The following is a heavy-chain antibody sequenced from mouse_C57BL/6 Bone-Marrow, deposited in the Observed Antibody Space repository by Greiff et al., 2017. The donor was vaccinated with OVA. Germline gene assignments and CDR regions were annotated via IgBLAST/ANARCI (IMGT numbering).Heavy chain of an antibody. CDR2: LRNKPNGSTT. CDR3: ARYKGRVAVDYFDY. D-gene: IGHD1-1*01. V-gene: IGHV7-3*01. Sequence: EVQLVESGGGLVQPGDSLSLSCAASGFTFTNYYMSWVRQPPGKALEWLAFLRNKPNGSTTEYSASVKGRFTISRDNSQSILYLQMNALRAEDSATYYCARYKGRVAVDYFDYWGQGTALTVSS. CDR1: GFTFTNYY. J-gene: IGHJ2*01.